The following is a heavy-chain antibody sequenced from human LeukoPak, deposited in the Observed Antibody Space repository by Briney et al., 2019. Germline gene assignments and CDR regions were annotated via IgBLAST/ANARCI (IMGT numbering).Heavy chain of an antibody. CDR2: ISGSGGST. V-gene: IGHV3-23*01. J-gene: IGHJ3*02. CDR1: GFTFSSYA. CDR3: ASSPRGYCSGGSCYGGAFDI. D-gene: IGHD2-15*01. Sequence: RGSLGDSCAASGFTFSSYAMSWVRQAPGKGLEWVSAISGSGGSTYYADSVKGRFTISIDNYKSTLYLQMNSLRAEDTAVYYCASSPRGYCSGGSCYGGAFDIWGQRAIVVISS.